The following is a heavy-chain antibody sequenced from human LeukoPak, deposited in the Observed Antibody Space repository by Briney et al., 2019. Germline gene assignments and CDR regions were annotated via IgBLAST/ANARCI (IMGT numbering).Heavy chain of an antibody. D-gene: IGHD6-19*01. J-gene: IGHJ4*02. CDR3: VKERDRGTDVADDFDL. V-gene: IGHV3-23*01. Sequence: PGGSLRLSCAASGFTFRSYAMSWVRQAPGKGLEWVLAISGSGTSTYYPDPLKGRFTISRDNSRSTLYLQMNTLRAEDTAVYCVKERDRGTDVADDFDLWGQGTLVTVSS. CDR2: ISGSGTST. CDR1: GFTFRSYA.